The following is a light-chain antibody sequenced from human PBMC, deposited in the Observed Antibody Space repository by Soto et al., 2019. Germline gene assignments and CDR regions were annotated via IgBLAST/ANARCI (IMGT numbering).Light chain of an antibody. CDR2: DAS. V-gene: IGKV1-5*01. CDR3: QQYNSYSLT. CDR1: QSISSW. Sequence: VYRVTIPCRASQSISSWLAWYQQKPGKAPKFLIYDASNLESGVPSRFSGSGSGTEFTLTISSLQPDDFATYYCQQYNSYSLTFGGGTKVDVK. J-gene: IGKJ4*01.